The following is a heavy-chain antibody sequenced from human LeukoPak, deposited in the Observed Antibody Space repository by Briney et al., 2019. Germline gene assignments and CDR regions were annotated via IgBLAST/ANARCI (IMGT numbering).Heavy chain of an antibody. D-gene: IGHD3-22*01. J-gene: IGHJ4*02. CDR1: GGSFSGYY. CDR3: ASTGDYYDSSGYSIDY. CDR2: INHSGST. V-gene: IGHV4-34*01. Sequence: SETLSLTCAVYGGSFSGYYWSWIRQPPGKGLEWIGEINHSGSTNYNPSLKSRVTISVDTSKNQFSLKLSSVTAADTAVYYCASTGDYYDSSGYSIDYWGQGTLVTVSP.